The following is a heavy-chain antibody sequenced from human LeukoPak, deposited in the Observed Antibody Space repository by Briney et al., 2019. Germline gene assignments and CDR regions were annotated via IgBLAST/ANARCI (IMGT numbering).Heavy chain of an antibody. CDR1: GLTFTTYA. D-gene: IGHD3-10*01. Sequence: GGSLRLSCAASGLTFTTYAMSWLRQAPGKGLEWVATLTGSGTSTYYADSVKGRFTISRDISKNTLFLQMSSLGAEDTAVYYCAKARFGSGTYSAFDVWGQGTLVTVSS. CDR3: AKARFGSGTYSAFDV. J-gene: IGHJ3*01. CDR2: LTGSGTST. V-gene: IGHV3-23*01.